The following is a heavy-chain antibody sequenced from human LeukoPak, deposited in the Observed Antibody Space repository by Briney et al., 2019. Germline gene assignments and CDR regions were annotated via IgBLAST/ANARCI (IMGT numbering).Heavy chain of an antibody. CDR3: ARSGTYDFWSGRFDY. CDR1: GGSISSYY. Sequence: SETLSLTCTVSGGSISSYYWSWIRQPPGKGLEWIGYIYYSGSTNYNPSLKSRVTISVDTSKNQFSLKLSSVTAADTAVYYCARSGTYDFWSGRFDYWGQGTLVTVSS. J-gene: IGHJ4*02. V-gene: IGHV4-59*01. CDR2: IYYSGST. D-gene: IGHD3-3*01.